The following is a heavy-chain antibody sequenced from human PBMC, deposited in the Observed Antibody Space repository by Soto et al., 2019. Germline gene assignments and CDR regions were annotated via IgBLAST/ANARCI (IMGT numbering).Heavy chain of an antibody. V-gene: IGHV4-34*01. CDR2: INHTGGT. Sequence: SETLSLTCAVYGGSVAAYYWNWIRLPPGKGREWIGEINHTGGTHDNPSLKSRVTMSVDTSKNQFSLMLSSVTAADTAIYYCATRITVFGLLIPPFDPWGQGTQVTVSS. CDR3: ATRITVFGLLIPPFDP. J-gene: IGHJ5*02. CDR1: GGSVAAYY. D-gene: IGHD3-3*01.